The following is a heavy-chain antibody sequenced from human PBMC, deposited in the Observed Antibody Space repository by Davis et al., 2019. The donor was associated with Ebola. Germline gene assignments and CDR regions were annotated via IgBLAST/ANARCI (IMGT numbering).Heavy chain of an antibody. J-gene: IGHJ4*02. V-gene: IGHV3-48*02. CDR2: ISSSSSTI. CDR1: GFTFSSYS. CDR3: ARVKSSGYLSADY. Sequence: GESLKISCAASGFTFSSYSMNWVRQAPGKGLEWVSYISSSSSTIYCADSVKGRFTISRDNAKNSLYLQMNSLRDEDTAVYYCARVKSSGYLSADYWGQGTLVTVSS. D-gene: IGHD3-22*01.